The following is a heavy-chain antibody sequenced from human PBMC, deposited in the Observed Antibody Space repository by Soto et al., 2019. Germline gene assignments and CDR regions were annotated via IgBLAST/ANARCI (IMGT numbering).Heavy chain of an antibody. V-gene: IGHV4-31*03. Sequence: QVQLQESGPGLVKPSQTLSLTCTVSGGSISSGGYYWCGIRQHPGKGLEWIGYIYYSGSTYYNPSLKSRGTISVDTSKNQFSLKLSSVTAADPAVYYCARVRHGAEFDYWGQGTLVTVSS. J-gene: IGHJ4*02. D-gene: IGHD4-17*01. CDR1: GGSISSGGYY. CDR3: ARVRHGAEFDY. CDR2: IYYSGST.